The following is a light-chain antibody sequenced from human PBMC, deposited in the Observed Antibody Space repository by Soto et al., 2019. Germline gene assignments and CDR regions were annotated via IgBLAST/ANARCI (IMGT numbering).Light chain of an antibody. J-gene: IGLJ2*01. V-gene: IGLV2-14*01. CDR1: SSDVGGYNY. CDR3: SSYATSNTYMI. Sequence: QSALTQPASVSGSPGQSITISCTGTSSDVGGYNYVSWYQQHPGKAPKLMIYEVSNRPSGVSNRFSASKSGNTASLTISGLQAEDEADYYCSSYATSNTYMIFGGGTKLTVL. CDR2: EVS.